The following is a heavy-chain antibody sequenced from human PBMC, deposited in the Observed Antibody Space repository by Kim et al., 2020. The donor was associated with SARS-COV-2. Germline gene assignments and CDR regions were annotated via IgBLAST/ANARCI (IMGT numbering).Heavy chain of an antibody. J-gene: IGHJ3*02. CDR2: ISSSGSTI. CDR3: ARSCSSTSCYGVIPVDI. Sequence: GGSLRLSCAASGFTFSDYDMSWIRQAPGKGLELVSYISSSGSTIYYADSVKGRFTISRDNAKNSLYLQMNSLRAEDTAVYYCARSCSSTSCYGVIPVDIWGQGTMVTVSS. CDR1: GFTFSDYD. V-gene: IGHV3-11*04. D-gene: IGHD2-2*01.